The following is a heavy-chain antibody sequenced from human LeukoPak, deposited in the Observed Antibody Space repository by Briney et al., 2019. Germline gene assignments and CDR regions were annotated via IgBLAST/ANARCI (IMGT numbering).Heavy chain of an antibody. V-gene: IGHV4/OR15-8*02. J-gene: IGHJ4*02. D-gene: IGHD3-22*01. CDR2: IFHSGNT. Sequence: SETLSLTCTVSGDSIRSSNWWSWVRQPPGKGLEWIGEIFHSGNTNYNPSLSSRVTISIDKSKNQFSLKLSSVNAADTAVYFCARDTYYDTRAPGDYWGQGTLVTVSS. CDR1: GDSIRSSNW. CDR3: ARDTYYDTRAPGDY.